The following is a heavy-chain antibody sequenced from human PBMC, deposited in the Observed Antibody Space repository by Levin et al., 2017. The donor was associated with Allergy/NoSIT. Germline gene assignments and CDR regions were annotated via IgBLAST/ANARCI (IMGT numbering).Heavy chain of an antibody. V-gene: IGHV3-23*05. J-gene: IGHJ4*02. CDR1: GFNFNSYA. Sequence: GGSLRLSCAASGFNFNSYAMSWVRQAPGKGLEWVSAIYASANSIYYSDSVKGRFTISKDISKSTLYLNINILRAEDTAIYYCARSSRGYGTFDYWGQGTLVTVSS. CDR2: IYASANSI. CDR3: ARSSRGYGTFDY. D-gene: IGHD5-12*01.